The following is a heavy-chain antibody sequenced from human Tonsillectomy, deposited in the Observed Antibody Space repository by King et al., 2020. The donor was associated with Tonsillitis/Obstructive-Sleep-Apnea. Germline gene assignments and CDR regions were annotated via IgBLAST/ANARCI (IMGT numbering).Heavy chain of an antibody. Sequence: VQLVESGGGVVQPGRSLRLSCAASGFTFSSYGMHWVRQAPGKGLEWVAVIWYDGSNKYYADSVKGRFTISRDNSKNTPYLQMNSLRAEDTAVYYCARGGDIRFLEWLPQYYFDYWGQGTLVTVSS. CDR1: GFTFSSYG. CDR2: IWYDGSNK. CDR3: ARGGDIRFLEWLPQYYFDY. J-gene: IGHJ4*02. V-gene: IGHV3-33*01. D-gene: IGHD3-3*01.